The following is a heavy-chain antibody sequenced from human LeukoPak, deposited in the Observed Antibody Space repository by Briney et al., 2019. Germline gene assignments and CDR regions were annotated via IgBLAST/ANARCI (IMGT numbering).Heavy chain of an antibody. V-gene: IGHV1-2*02. CDR1: GYTFTGYY. D-gene: IGHD2-15*01. Sequence: GASVKVSRKASGYTFTGYYMHWVRQAPGQGLEWMGWINPNSGGTNYAQKFQGRVTMTRDTSISTAYMELSRLRSDDTAVYYCARDGGYCSGGSCPGAFDIWGQGTMVTVSS. CDR3: ARDGGYCSGGSCPGAFDI. CDR2: INPNSGGT. J-gene: IGHJ3*02.